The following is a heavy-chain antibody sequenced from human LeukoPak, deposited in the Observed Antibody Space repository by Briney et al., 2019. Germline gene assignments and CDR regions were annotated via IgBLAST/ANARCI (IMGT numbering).Heavy chain of an antibody. V-gene: IGHV3-21*01. J-gene: IGHJ4*02. Sequence: AGGSLRLSCAASGFTLSSYSMNWVRQAPGKGLEWVSSISSSSSYIYYADSVKGRFTISRDNAKNSLYLQMNSLRAEDTAVYYCARDLGGDDTGYWGQGTLVTVSS. D-gene: IGHD2-21*02. CDR2: ISSSSSYI. CDR3: ARDLGGDDTGY. CDR1: GFTLSSYS.